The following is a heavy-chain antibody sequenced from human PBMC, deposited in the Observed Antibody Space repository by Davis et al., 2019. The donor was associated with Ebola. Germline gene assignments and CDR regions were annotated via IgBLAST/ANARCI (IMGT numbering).Heavy chain of an antibody. CDR1: GYTFTNYD. D-gene: IGHD2-8*01. V-gene: IGHV1-8*01. CDR2: LNPNSGNT. Sequence: AASVKVSCKTSGYTFTNYDINWVRQATGQGLEWMGWLNPNSGNTDSTHKFQGRLTMTKNISIGTAYMELSTLTSEDTAVYDCARRVYSRSGFDSWGQGTLVTVSS. J-gene: IGHJ4*02. CDR3: ARRVYSRSGFDS.